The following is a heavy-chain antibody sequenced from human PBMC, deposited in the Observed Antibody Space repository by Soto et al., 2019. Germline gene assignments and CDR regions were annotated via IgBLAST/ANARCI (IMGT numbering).Heavy chain of an antibody. CDR2: ISPFNGHT. J-gene: IGHJ4*02. CDR3: ARDACGASYLAY. D-gene: IGHD2-21*01. V-gene: IGHV1-18*01. Sequence: QVQLVQSGGEVKRPGASVKVSCKPSGYTFTNYVFDWVRQAPGQGLEWMGWISPFNGHTKYAQKFQGRVTLTTDTPTSTAYMELTSLRFDGTAVYYCARDACGASYLAYWGQGTLVTVSS. CDR1: GYTFTNYV.